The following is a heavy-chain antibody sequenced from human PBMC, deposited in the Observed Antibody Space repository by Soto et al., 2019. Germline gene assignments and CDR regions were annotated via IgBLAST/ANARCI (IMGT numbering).Heavy chain of an antibody. D-gene: IGHD1-1*01. Sequence: LRLSCAAFGLTVSGKKYVAWVRQAPGKGLEWVSALYDVDGSFYADSVKGRFTTSSDSSKTTVYLQMNGLRPDDTAVYYCASWHEREHAYDVWGQGTTVTVSS. CDR1: GLTVSGKKY. CDR3: ASWHEREHAYDV. CDR2: LYDVDGS. J-gene: IGHJ3*01. V-gene: IGHV3-53*01.